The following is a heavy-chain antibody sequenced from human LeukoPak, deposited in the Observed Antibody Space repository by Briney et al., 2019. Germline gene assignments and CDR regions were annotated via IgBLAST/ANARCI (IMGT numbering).Heavy chain of an antibody. J-gene: IGHJ4*02. V-gene: IGHV3-30*03. Sequence: GGSLRLSCAASGFTFSSYGMHWVRQAPGKGLEWVAVISYDGSNKYYADSVKGRFTISRDNSKNTLYLQMNSLRAEDAAVYYCASPSYSSSWYFDYWGQGTLVTVSS. CDR3: ASPSYSSSWYFDY. CDR2: ISYDGSNK. CDR1: GFTFSSYG. D-gene: IGHD6-13*01.